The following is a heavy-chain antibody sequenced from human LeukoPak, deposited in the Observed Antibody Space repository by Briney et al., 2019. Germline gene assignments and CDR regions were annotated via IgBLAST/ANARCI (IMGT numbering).Heavy chain of an antibody. J-gene: IGHJ4*02. CDR2: IKKDGSEK. Sequence: GGSLRLSCAASGFTFSDFWMSWVRQAPGKGLEWVANIKKDGSEKYYVDSVEGRFTISRDNAKNSLYLQMNSLRAEDTALYYCAKDIGFHYDSSGSYFDYWGQGTLVTVSS. CDR3: AKDIGFHYDSSGSYFDY. CDR1: GFTFSDFW. V-gene: IGHV3-7*03. D-gene: IGHD3-22*01.